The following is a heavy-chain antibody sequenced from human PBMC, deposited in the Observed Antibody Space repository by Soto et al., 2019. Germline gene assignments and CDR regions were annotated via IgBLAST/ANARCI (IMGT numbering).Heavy chain of an antibody. CDR1: GGSISSYY. Sequence: SETLSLTCTVSGGSISSYYWSWIRQPPGKGLEWIGYIYYSGSTNYNPSLKSRVTISVDTSKNQFSLKLSSVTAADTAAYYCARGIRYCSGGSCYPTLFDYWGQGTLVTVSS. CDR3: ARGIRYCSGGSCYPTLFDY. J-gene: IGHJ4*02. CDR2: IYYSGST. V-gene: IGHV4-59*01. D-gene: IGHD2-15*01.